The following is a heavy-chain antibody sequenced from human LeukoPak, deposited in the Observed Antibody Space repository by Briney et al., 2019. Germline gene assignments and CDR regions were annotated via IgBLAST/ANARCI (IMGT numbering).Heavy chain of an antibody. V-gene: IGHV1-8*02. CDR2: MNPNSGNT. CDR1: GYTFTSYG. CDR3: ARGDYYYYMDV. J-gene: IGHJ6*03. Sequence: ASVKVSCKASGYTFTSYGISWVRQAPGQGLEWMGWMNPNSGNTGYAQKFQGRVTMTRNTSISTAYMELSSLRSEDTAVYYCARGDYYYYMDVWGKGTTVTVSS.